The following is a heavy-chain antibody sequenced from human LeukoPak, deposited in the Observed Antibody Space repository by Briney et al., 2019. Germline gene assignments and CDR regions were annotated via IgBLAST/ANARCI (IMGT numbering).Heavy chain of an antibody. CDR1: GFTFSSYG. Sequence: GGSLRLSCAASGFTFSSYGTHWVRQAPGKGLEWVAVIWYDGSNKYYADSVKGRFTISRDNSKNTLYLQMNSLRAEDTAVYYCAKDGGTSYWYFDLWGRGTLVTVSS. CDR2: IWYDGSNK. CDR3: AKDGGTSYWYFDL. V-gene: IGHV3-30*02. D-gene: IGHD2-15*01. J-gene: IGHJ2*01.